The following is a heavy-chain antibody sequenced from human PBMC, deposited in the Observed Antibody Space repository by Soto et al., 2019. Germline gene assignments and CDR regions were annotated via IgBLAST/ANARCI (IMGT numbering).Heavy chain of an antibody. J-gene: IGHJ4*01. CDR2: IYYSGST. V-gene: IGHV4-39*01. CDR1: GGSMSSGGYF. Sequence: PSXTLSLTCAVSGGSMSSGGYFWCWVRQPPGKGLEWIGTIYYSGSTYYNPSLKSRVTISVDTSKNHFSLKLSSVTAADTAVYFCARHLGEGYFDYWGHGTLVTVSS. CDR3: ARHLGEGYFDY.